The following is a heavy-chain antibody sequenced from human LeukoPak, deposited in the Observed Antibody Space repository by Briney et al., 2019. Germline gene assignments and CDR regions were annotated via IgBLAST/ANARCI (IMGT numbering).Heavy chain of an antibody. CDR1: GFTFSNYA. V-gene: IGHV3-23*01. D-gene: IGHD5-18*01. CDR2: ISGSGGST. Sequence: GGSLRLSCAASGFTFSNYAMSWVRPAPGKGLEWVSGISGSGGSTYYADSVKGHFTISRDNSKNTLHLQMNSLRAEDAAIYYCAKVLIAYSYGHSGRSNCDYWGQGTLVTVSS. J-gene: IGHJ4*02. CDR3: AKVLIAYSYGHSGRSNCDY.